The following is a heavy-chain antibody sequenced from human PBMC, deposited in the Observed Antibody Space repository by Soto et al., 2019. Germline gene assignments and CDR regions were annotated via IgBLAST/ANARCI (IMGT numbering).Heavy chain of an antibody. Sequence: QVQLVQSGAEVKKPGSSVKVSCKASGGTFSSYAISWVRQAPGQGLEWMGGIIPIFGTANYAQKFQGRVTITADESTSTAYMELSSLRSEDTAVYYCARDWDDSSSWYRPLNWVDPWGQGTLVTVSS. CDR2: IIPIFGTA. D-gene: IGHD6-13*01. CDR3: ARDWDDSSSWYRPLNWVDP. J-gene: IGHJ5*02. CDR1: GGTFSSYA. V-gene: IGHV1-69*12.